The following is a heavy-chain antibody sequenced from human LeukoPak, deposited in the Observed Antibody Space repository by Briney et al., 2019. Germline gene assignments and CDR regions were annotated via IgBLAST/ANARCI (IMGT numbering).Heavy chain of an antibody. CDR1: GGFINSYY. Sequence: SETLSLTYTVSGGFINSYYWSWIRQPPGKGLEWIGYIYYSGSTNYNPSLTSRVTISVDRTKNQFSLKLSSVTAADTAVYYCARRAADDAFDIWGQGTMVTVSS. CDR3: ARRAADDAFDI. V-gene: IGHV4-59*08. CDR2: IYYSGST. J-gene: IGHJ3*02.